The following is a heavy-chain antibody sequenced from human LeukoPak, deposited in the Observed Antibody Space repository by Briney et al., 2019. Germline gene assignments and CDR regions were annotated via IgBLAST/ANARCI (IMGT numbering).Heavy chain of an antibody. D-gene: IGHD5-24*01. CDR1: GGSIDTYY. CDR2: ICYSGST. CDR3: ARQPHNWDS. Sequence: SETLSLTCTVSGGSIDTYYWSWIRQPPGRGLEWIGYICYSGSTNYNPSLKSRVTISLDTSKNQFSLRLSSVTAADTAVYYCARQPHNWDSWGHGTPVTASS. V-gene: IGHV4-59*08. J-gene: IGHJ5*01.